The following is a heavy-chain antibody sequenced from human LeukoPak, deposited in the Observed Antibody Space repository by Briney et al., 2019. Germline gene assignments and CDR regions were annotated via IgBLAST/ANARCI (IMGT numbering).Heavy chain of an antibody. CDR2: INPNSGGT. V-gene: IGHV1-2*06. Sequence: ASVKVSCKASGYTLTDYYMHWVRQAPGQGLEWMGRINPNSGGTNYAQKFQGRVTMTRDTSISTVYVELSRLRSDDTAVYYCARLRYSSSSGKDYWGQGTLVTVSS. D-gene: IGHD6-6*01. CDR1: GYTLTDYY. J-gene: IGHJ4*02. CDR3: ARLRYSSSSGKDY.